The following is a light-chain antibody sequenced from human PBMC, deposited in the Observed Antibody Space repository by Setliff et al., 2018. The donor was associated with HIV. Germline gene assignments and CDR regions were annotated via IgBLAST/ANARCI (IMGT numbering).Light chain of an antibody. Sequence: QSVLTQPASVSGSPGQSITISCTGNSTNVGKYDFVPWYRQYPGRAPELTIYEVTKRPSGVSKRFSGSKSGNAASLTISGLQPDDEADYYCCSYAGSRAFDVFGGGTKSPS. J-gene: IGLJ1*01. CDR2: EVT. CDR1: STNVGKYDF. V-gene: IGLV2-23*02. CDR3: CSYAGSRAFDV.